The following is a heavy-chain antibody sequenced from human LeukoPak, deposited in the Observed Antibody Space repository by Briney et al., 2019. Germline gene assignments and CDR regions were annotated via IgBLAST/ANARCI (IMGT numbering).Heavy chain of an antibody. CDR2: IIPIFGTT. J-gene: IGHJ5*02. CDR3: ATHCGGDCYLTWYNWFDP. D-gene: IGHD2-21*02. CDR1: GATFSSYA. V-gene: IGHV1-69*05. Sequence: GASVKVSCKASGATFSSYAISWVRQAPRQGLEWMGGIIPIFGTTDYAQKFQGRVTITTDESTSTAYMELSSLRSEDTAVYYCATHCGGDCYLTWYNWFDPWGQGTLVTVSS.